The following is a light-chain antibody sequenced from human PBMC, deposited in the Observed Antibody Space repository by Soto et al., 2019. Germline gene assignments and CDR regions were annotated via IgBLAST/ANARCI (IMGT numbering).Light chain of an antibody. CDR1: QSVGNN. CDR2: EAS. J-gene: IGKJ4*01. CDR3: RHHANWPLT. V-gene: IGKV3-11*01. Sequence: EIVLTQSPATLSLSPGESATLSCRASQSVGNNLAWYQQKPGQAPGLLIYEASTRATGIPARFSGSGSGTDFTLTISSLEPEDVAVCYCRHHANWPLTFGGGTKVDIK.